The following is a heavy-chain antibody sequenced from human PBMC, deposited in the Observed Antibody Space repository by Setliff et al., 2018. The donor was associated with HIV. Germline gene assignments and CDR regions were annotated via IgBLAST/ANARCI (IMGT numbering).Heavy chain of an antibody. CDR3: ARHAGPRNFWSGYSSAMDV. J-gene: IGHJ6*03. Sequence: GESLKISCKGSGYSFTTYWIGWVRQMPGKGLEWMGIIYPGDSDTRYSPSFQDQVTISADKSISTAYLQWSSLKASDTAMYYCARHAGPRNFWSGYSSAMDVWGKGTTVTVSS. CDR1: GYSFTTYW. V-gene: IGHV5-51*01. D-gene: IGHD3-3*01. CDR2: IYPGDSDT.